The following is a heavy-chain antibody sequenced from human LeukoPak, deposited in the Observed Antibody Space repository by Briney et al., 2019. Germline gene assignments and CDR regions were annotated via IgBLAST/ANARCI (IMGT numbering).Heavy chain of an antibody. Sequence: GESLQISCNGSKDTFDNYWIGWVRQMPGKGLEWMGIIYPDDSDTRYSPSFQGQVTISADKSISTAYLQWSSLKASDTAMYYCARHVVSPAAIEGGGYYYYYMDVWGKGTTVTVSS. CDR2: IYPDDSDT. CDR1: KDTFDNYW. CDR3: ARHVVSPAAIEGGGYYYYYMDV. V-gene: IGHV5-51*01. D-gene: IGHD2-2*02. J-gene: IGHJ6*03.